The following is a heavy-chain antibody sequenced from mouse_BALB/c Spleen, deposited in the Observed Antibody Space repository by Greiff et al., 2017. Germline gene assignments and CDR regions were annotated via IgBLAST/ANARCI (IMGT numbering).Heavy chain of an antibody. CDR2: ISSGGST. CDR3: ARGDTTVVALYWYFDV. Sequence: EVQLQESGGGLVKPGGSLKLSCAASGFTFSSYAMSWVRQTPEKRLEWVASISSGGSTYYPDSVKGRFTISRDNARNILYLQMSSLRSEDTAMYYCARGDTTVVALYWYFDVWGAGTTVTVSS. D-gene: IGHD1-1*01. V-gene: IGHV5-6-5*01. CDR1: GFTFSSYA. J-gene: IGHJ1*01.